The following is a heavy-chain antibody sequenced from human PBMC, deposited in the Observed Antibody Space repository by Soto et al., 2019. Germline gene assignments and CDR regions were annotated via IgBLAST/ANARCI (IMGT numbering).Heavy chain of an antibody. D-gene: IGHD3-10*01. CDR2: IYYSGST. CDR1: GGSISSYY. CDR3: ARVWGGAFDI. Sequence: LSLTCTVSGGSISSYYCSWIRQPPGKGLEWIGYIYYSGSTNYNPSLKSRVTISVDTSKNQFSLKLSSVTAADTAVYYCARVWGGAFDIWGHGTMVTVSS. V-gene: IGHV4-59*01. J-gene: IGHJ3*02.